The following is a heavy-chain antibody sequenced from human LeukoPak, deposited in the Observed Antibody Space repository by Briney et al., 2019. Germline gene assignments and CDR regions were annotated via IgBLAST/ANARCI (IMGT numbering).Heavy chain of an antibody. CDR1: GFXLGNYW. Sequence: GGLRLSCVASGFXLGNYWMHWVRQAPGKGLVWVSRGDGDGSHSTYADSVKGRFTISRDNAKNTLYLQMNSLTGEDTAVYYCAYSDHFDNWGQGTLVTVSS. CDR2: GDGDGSHS. D-gene: IGHD4-17*01. CDR3: AYSDHFDN. V-gene: IGHV3-74*03. J-gene: IGHJ4*02.